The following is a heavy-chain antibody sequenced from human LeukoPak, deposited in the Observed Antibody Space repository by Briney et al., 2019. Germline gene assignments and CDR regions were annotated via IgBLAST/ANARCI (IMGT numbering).Heavy chain of an antibody. CDR1: GDSISSYH. J-gene: IGHJ4*02. CDR3: ALTDYGGGSDY. V-gene: IGHV4-59*01. CDR2: IYYSGST. D-gene: IGHD4-23*01. Sequence: PSETLSLTCTVSGDSISSYHWSWIRQPPGKGLEWIGYIYYSGSTNYNPSLKGRVTISIDTSKNQFSLKLSSVTAADTAVYYCALTDYGGGSDYWGQGTLVTVSS.